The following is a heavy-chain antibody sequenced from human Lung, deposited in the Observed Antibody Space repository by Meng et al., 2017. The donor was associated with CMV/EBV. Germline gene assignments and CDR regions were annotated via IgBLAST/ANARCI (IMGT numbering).Heavy chain of an antibody. D-gene: IGHD3-3*01. J-gene: IGHJ4*02. CDR3: ARGFYDFWSGFGAVDY. Sequence: SETLSLTXTVSGGSVSTSSSYWSWIRQPPGKGLEWIGFIYNSGSTNDNPSLKSRVTISVDTSKNQFSLKLTSVTVADTAVYYCARGFYDFWSGFGAVDYWGQGMWVTSSS. CDR2: IYNSGST. CDR1: GGSVSTSSSY. V-gene: IGHV4-61*01.